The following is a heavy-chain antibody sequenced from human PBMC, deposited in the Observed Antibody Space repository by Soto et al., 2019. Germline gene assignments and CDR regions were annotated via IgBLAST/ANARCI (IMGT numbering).Heavy chain of an antibody. Sequence: ASVKVSCKASGYTFTHFTMHWVRQAPGQRFDWMGSVSVFCGNANFSPNFQGRFTFPRDTSVNTAYMELSGFISEDTAVYYCARKRQLVYYDSWGQGTLVTVSS. V-gene: IGHV1-3*01. CDR3: ARKRQLVYYDS. CDR1: GYTFTHFT. J-gene: IGHJ4*02. D-gene: IGHD6-6*01. CDR2: VSVFCGNA.